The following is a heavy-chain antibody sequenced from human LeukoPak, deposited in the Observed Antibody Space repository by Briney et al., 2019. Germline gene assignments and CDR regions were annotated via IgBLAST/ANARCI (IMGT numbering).Heavy chain of an antibody. CDR2: ISSSSSTI. J-gene: IGHJ4*02. D-gene: IGHD3-16*02. CDR3: ARVRLGELSTIDY. V-gene: IGHV3-48*04. Sequence: GGSLRLSCAASGFTFSSYSMNWVRQAPGKGLEWVSYISSSSSTIYYADSVKGRFTISRDNAKNSLNLQMNSLSAEDTAVYYCARVRLGELSTIDYWGQGTLVTVSS. CDR1: GFTFSSYS.